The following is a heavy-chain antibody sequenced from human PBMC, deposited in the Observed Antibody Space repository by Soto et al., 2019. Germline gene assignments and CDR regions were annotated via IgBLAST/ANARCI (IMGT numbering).Heavy chain of an antibody. D-gene: IGHD4-4*01. CDR2: LYYGGST. V-gene: IGHV4-59*01. Sequence: SETLSLTCTVSGGSISTYYWNWIRQPPGKGLEWIGYLYYGGSTNYNPSLESRVTISLDTSKNQISLKLSSVTAADTAVYYCARGRDDYNGWYVDLWGRGSLVTVPS. J-gene: IGHJ2*01. CDR3: ARGRDDYNGWYVDL. CDR1: GGSISTYY.